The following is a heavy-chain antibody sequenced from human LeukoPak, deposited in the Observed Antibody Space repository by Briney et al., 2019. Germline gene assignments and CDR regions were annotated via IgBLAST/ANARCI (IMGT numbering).Heavy chain of an antibody. Sequence: ASVKVSCKDSGYTFTSYDINWVRQATGQGLEWMGWMNPNSGNTGYAQKFQGRVTMTRNTSISTAYMELSSLRSEDTAVYYCARTGYSSSWYGLWYYYMDVWGKGTTVTVSS. CDR1: GYTFTSYD. V-gene: IGHV1-8*01. J-gene: IGHJ6*03. CDR2: MNPNSGNT. D-gene: IGHD6-13*01. CDR3: ARTGYSSSWYGLWYYYMDV.